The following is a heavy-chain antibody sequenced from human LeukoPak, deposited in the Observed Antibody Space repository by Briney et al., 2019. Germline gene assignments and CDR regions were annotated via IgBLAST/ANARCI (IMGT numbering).Heavy chain of an antibody. CDR3: ARQTFGVLYFDS. D-gene: IGHD3-10*01. CDR2: IYHSGST. CDR1: GASISSNNW. Sequence: SGTLSLTCAVSGASISSNNWWWSWVRQPPGKGLEWIGEIYHSGSTNYNPSLKSRVTMSVDKSKNQFSLKLSSVTAADTAVYYCARQTFGVLYFDSWGQGTLAIVSS. V-gene: IGHV4-4*02. J-gene: IGHJ4*02.